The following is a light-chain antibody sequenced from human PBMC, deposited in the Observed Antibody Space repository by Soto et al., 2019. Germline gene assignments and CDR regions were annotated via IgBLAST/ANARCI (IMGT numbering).Light chain of an antibody. CDR1: QGISNY. Sequence: DIQLTQSPSFLSASVGDRVTITCRASQGISNYLAWYQQKPGKAPNLLIYIASTLQSGVPSRFSGSGSGTEFTLTISNLQPEDLATYYCQQLFSFPPTFGQGTRLEIK. CDR3: QQLFSFPPT. J-gene: IGKJ5*01. V-gene: IGKV1-9*01. CDR2: IAS.